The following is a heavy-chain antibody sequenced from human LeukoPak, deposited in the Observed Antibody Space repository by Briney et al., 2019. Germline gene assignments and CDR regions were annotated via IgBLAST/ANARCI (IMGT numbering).Heavy chain of an antibody. CDR2: ISGGGENT. Sequence: GGSLRLSCVASGFTFSDYYMSWIRQAPGKGLEWVSAISGGGENTYYADSVKGRFTISRDNSKNTLYLQMNSLRAEDTAVYYCAKPVCCSSSSRRVPGVYCFDYWGQGTLVTVSS. CDR3: AKPVCCSSSSRRVPGVYCFDY. CDR1: GFTFSDYY. V-gene: IGHV3-23*01. J-gene: IGHJ4*02. D-gene: IGHD2-2*01.